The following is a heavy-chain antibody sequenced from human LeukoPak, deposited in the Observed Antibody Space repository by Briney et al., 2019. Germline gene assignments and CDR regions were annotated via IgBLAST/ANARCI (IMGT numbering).Heavy chain of an antibody. CDR1: GASISIGSFY. CDR3: AREGDSGYCSGGSCYGWRNLDY. Sequence: PSETLSLTCTVSGASISIGSFYWSWIRQSAGKGLEWIGRIYTSGSTNYSPSLKSRVTISVDTSKNQFSLKLSSVTAADTAVYYCAREGDSGYCSGGSCYGWRNLDYWGQGTLVTVSS. D-gene: IGHD2-15*01. V-gene: IGHV4-61*02. J-gene: IGHJ4*02. CDR2: IYTSGST.